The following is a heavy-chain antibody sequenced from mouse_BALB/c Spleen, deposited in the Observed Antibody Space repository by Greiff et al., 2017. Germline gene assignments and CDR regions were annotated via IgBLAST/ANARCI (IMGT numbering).Heavy chain of an antibody. CDR3: AKPLEVRRRYAMDY. V-gene: IGHV2-3*01. D-gene: IGHD2-14*01. CDR1: GFSLTSYG. Sequence: VKLMQSGPGLVAPSQSLSITCTVSGFSLTSYGVSWVRQPPGKGLEWLGVIWGDGSTNYHSALISRLSISKDNSKSQVFLKLNSLQTDDTATYYCAKPLEVRRRYAMDYWGQGTSVTVSS. CDR2: IWGDGST. J-gene: IGHJ4*01.